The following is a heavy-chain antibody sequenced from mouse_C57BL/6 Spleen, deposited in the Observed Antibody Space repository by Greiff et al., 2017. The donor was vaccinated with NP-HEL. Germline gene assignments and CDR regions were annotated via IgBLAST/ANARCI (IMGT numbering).Heavy chain of an antibody. CDR2: IYPSDSET. Sequence: QVQLQQPGAELVRPGSSVKLSCKASGYTFTSYWMDWVKQRPGQGLEWIGNIYPSDSETHYNQKFKDKATLTVDKSSSTAYMQLSSLTSEDSAVYYCARGSYSNYDYWGQGTTLTVSS. J-gene: IGHJ2*01. D-gene: IGHD2-5*01. CDR1: GYTFTSYW. V-gene: IGHV1-61*01. CDR3: ARGSYSNYDY.